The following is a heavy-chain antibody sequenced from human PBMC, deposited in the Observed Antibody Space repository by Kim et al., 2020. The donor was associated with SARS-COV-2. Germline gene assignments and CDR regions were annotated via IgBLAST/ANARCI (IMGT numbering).Heavy chain of an antibody. V-gene: IGHV3-21*01. Sequence: YAESGKGRFTISRDNAKNSLYLQMNSLRSEETAVYYCARGQVGSSSAFDYWGQGTLVTVSS. D-gene: IGHD6-6*01. J-gene: IGHJ4*02. CDR3: ARGQVGSSSAFDY.